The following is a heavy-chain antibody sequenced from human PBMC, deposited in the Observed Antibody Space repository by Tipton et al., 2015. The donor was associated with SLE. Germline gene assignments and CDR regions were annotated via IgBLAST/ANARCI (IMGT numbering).Heavy chain of an antibody. Sequence: TLSLTCTVSGGSISTYYWSWIRQPPGKGLEWIGSITNSGNTYYTASLKSRVSMSVDTSKNQFSLNFNSVTAADTAVYYCARSAGYSSSWAHLDYWGQGTLLTVSS. CDR1: GGSISTYY. V-gene: IGHV4-59*01. J-gene: IGHJ4*02. CDR3: ARSAGYSSSWAHLDY. D-gene: IGHD6-13*01. CDR2: ITNSGNT.